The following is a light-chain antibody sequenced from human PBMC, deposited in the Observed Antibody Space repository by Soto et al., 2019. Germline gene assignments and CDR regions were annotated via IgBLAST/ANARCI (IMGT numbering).Light chain of an antibody. CDR2: RNN. CDR1: SSNIGSNY. J-gene: IGLJ3*02. V-gene: IGLV1-47*01. CDR3: AAWDDSLSGHWV. Sequence: QAVVTQPPSASGTPGQRVTISCSGSSSNIGSNYVYWYQQLPGTAPKLLIYRNNQRPSAVPDRFSGSKSGTSASLAISGLRSEDEADYYCAAWDDSLSGHWVFGGGTKVTVL.